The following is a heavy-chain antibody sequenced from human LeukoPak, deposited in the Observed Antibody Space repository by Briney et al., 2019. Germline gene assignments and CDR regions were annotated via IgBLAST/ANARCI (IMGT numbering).Heavy chain of an antibody. CDR3: ARYCSGVSCYSGYDY. J-gene: IGHJ4*02. Sequence: GGSLRLSCAASGFTFSTYAMHWVRQTPGQGLEYVSAISTNGSGTSYANSVKGRFTISRDNSKNTLYLQMGSLRAEDMAVYYCARYCSGVSCYSGYDYWGQGTLVTVSS. D-gene: IGHD2-15*01. CDR1: GFTFSTYA. V-gene: IGHV3-64*01. CDR2: ISTNGSGT.